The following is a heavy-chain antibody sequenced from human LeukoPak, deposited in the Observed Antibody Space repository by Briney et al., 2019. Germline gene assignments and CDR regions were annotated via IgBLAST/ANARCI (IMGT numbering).Heavy chain of an antibody. D-gene: IGHD4-17*01. CDR1: SGSISSCY. CDR2: IYYSGST. V-gene: IGHV4-59*01. J-gene: IGHJ6*02. CDR3: AREGDLYGLYGMDV. Sequence: SETLSLTCTVSSGSISSCYWSWIRQPPGKGLEWLGYIYYSGSTNYNPSLKSRVTISVDTSKNQFSLKLSSVTAADTAVYYCAREGDLYGLYGMDVWGQGTTVTVSS.